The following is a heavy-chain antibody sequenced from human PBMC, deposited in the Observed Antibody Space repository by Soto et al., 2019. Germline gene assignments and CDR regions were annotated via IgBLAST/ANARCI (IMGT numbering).Heavy chain of an antibody. V-gene: IGHV2-5*02. Sequence: QITLKESGPSPVKPTQTLTVTCTFSGFSLSNSGVGVAWIRQPPGKALEWLALIYGDNDKRYSPSLKTRLTITTPTPNTQVVLTMTSMDPVDPATYYCAHCTLHPSDHNHPPTSQVFHSCGQGPLVPVSS. D-gene: IGHD1-1*01. CDR3: AHCTLHPSDHNHPPTSQVFHS. CDR2: IYGDNDK. CDR1: GFSLSNSGVG. J-gene: IGHJ4*02.